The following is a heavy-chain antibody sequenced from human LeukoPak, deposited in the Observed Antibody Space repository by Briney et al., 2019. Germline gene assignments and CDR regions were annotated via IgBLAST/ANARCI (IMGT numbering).Heavy chain of an antibody. CDR1: GFTFSNAC. J-gene: IGHJ4*02. D-gene: IGHD2-2*01. CDR3: TTRPSPRDGPSDF. Sequence: SGGYLRLSCAVSGFTFSNACMSWVRQAPGRGLEWVGRIKNKVGGRTTDYAAPMKGRFTISRADSENTLFLKMDSLRIDATAVYFCTTRPSPRDGPSDFWGQGTLVTVSS. V-gene: IGHV3-15*01. CDR2: IKNKVGGRTT.